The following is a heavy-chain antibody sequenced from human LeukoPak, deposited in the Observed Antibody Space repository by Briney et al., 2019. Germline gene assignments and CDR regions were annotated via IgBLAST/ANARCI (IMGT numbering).Heavy chain of an antibody. CDR3: VRDGGGRYGDYVTDYMDV. CDR1: GGSISSYY. Sequence: SETLSLTCTVSGGSISSYYWSWIRQPPGKGLEWIGYIYYSGSTNYNPSLKSRVTISVDTSKNQFSLKLSSVTAADTAVYYCVRDGGGRYGDYVTDYMDVWGKGTTVTVSS. J-gene: IGHJ6*03. V-gene: IGHV4-59*01. CDR2: IYYSGST. D-gene: IGHD4-17*01.